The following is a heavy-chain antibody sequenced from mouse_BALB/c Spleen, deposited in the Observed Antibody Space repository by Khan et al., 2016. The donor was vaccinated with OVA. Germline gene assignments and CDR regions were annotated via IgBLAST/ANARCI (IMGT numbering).Heavy chain of an antibody. CDR3: ARAFYNGSWFAY. V-gene: IGHV2-9*02. D-gene: IGHD1-3*01. CDR1: GFSLSNYG. Sequence: QVQLKQSGPGLVAPSQTLSITCTVSGFSLSNYGVHWVRQPPGKGLEWLGVIWAGGSTNHNSALMSRLSLRKDESKSQVFLKLNILQTDVTASSYCARAFYNGSWFAYWGQGTLVTVSA. CDR2: IWAGGST. J-gene: IGHJ3*01.